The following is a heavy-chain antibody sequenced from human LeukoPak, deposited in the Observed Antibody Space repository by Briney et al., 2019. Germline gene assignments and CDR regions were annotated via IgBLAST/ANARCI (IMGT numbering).Heavy chain of an antibody. J-gene: IGHJ4*02. Sequence: ASVKVSCKVSGYTLTELSMHWVRPAPGKGLEWVGGFDPEDGETIYAQKFQGRVTMTEDTSTDTAYMELSSLRSEDTAVYYCATHVLLWSNYFDYWGQGTLVTVSS. CDR1: GYTLTELS. CDR3: ATHVLLWSNYFDY. D-gene: IGHD3-10*01. V-gene: IGHV1-24*01. CDR2: FDPEDGET.